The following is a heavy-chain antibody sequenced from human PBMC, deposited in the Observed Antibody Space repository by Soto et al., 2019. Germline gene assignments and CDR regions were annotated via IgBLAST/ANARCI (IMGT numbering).Heavy chain of an antibody. Sequence: KTSETLSLTCTVSGGSINNYYWNWIRQPPGKGLEWIGEINHSGSTNYNPSLKSRVTISVDTSKNQFSLKLSSVTAADTAVYYCARVDSSSSFDYWGQGTLVTVSS. J-gene: IGHJ4*02. CDR1: GGSINNYY. CDR3: ARVDSSSSFDY. V-gene: IGHV4-34*01. CDR2: INHSGST. D-gene: IGHD6-6*01.